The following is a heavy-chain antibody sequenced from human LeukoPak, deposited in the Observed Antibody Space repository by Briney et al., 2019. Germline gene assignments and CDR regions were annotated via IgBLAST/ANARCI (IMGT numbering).Heavy chain of an antibody. V-gene: IGHV1-46*01. D-gene: IGHD1-26*01. CDR3: AREILSGQGDTADYRGGFDY. CDR2: INPSGGST. CDR1: GYTFTSYY. Sequence: ASVKVSCKASGYTFTSYYMHWVRQAPGQGLEWMGIINPSGGSTSYAQKFQGRVTMTRDTSTSTVYMELSSLRSEDTAVYYCAREILSGQGDTADYRGGFDYWGQGTLVTVSS. J-gene: IGHJ4*02.